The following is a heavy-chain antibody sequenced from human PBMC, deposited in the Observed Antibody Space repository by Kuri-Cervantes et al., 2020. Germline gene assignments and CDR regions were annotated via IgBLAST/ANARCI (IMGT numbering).Heavy chain of an antibody. Sequence: GSLRLSCAVYGGSFSGYYWSWIRQPPGKGLEWIGEISHSGSTNYNPSLNSRVTISVDGSRNQFSLKLSSVTAADTAVYYCARGRGAAAGTYYYMDVWGKGTTVTVSS. CDR3: ARGRGAAAGTYYYMDV. D-gene: IGHD6-13*01. J-gene: IGHJ6*03. CDR1: GGSFSGYY. CDR2: ISHSGST. V-gene: IGHV4-34*01.